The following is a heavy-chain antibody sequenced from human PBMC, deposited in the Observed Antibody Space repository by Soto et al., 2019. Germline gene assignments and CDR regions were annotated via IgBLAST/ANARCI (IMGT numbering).Heavy chain of an antibody. J-gene: IGHJ4*02. D-gene: IGHD3-3*01. V-gene: IGHV3-23*01. Sequence: GGSLRLSCAASGFTFSSYAMSWVRQAPGKGLEWVSAISGSGGSTYYADSVKGRFTISRDNSKNTLYLQMNSLRADDTAVYYCAKGEIYDFWSGYYSDYFFDYWGQGTLVTVSS. CDR2: ISGSGGST. CDR3: AKGEIYDFWSGYYSDYFFDY. CDR1: GFTFSSYA.